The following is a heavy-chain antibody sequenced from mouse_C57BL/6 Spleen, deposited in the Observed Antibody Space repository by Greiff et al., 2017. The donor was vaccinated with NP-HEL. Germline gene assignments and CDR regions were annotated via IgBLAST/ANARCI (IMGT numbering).Heavy chain of an antibody. Sequence: QVQLQQSGAELARPGASVKLSCKASGYTFTSYGISWVKQRTGQGLEWIGEIYPRSGNTYYNEKFKGKATLTADKSSSTAYMELRSLTSEDSAVYFCARRGLLRFAYWGQGTLVTVSA. V-gene: IGHV1-81*01. J-gene: IGHJ3*01. CDR1: GYTFTSYG. CDR3: ARRGLLRFAY. D-gene: IGHD2-3*01. CDR2: IYPRSGNT.